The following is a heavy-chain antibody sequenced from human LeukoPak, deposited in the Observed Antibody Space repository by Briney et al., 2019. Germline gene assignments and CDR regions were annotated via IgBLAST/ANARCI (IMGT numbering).Heavy chain of an antibody. CDR1: GYTFTSYA. J-gene: IGHJ5*02. CDR2: INAGNGNT. Sequence: ASVKVSCKASGYTFTSYAMHWVRQAPGQRLEWMGWINAGNGNTKYSQKFQGRVTIIADESTSTAYMELNSLRSDDTAVYYCAVRYCSGGDCYSWFDPWGQGTLVTVSS. D-gene: IGHD2-15*01. CDR3: AVRYCSGGDCYSWFDP. V-gene: IGHV1-3*01.